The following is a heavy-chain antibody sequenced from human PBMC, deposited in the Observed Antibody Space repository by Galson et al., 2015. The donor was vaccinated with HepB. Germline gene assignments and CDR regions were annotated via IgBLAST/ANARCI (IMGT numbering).Heavy chain of an antibody. V-gene: IGHV3-21*01. CDR2: ISNMGTYI. CDR3: ARVMGWELPFDF. CDR1: GFTFSSYN. Sequence: SLRLSCAASGFTFSSYNMNWVRQAPGKGLEWVSSISNMGTYIHYAESVKGRFTISRDNAQKSLYLHMNSLRAEDTAVYYCARVMGWELPFDFWGRGTLSPSPQ. J-gene: IGHJ4*02. D-gene: IGHD1-26*01.